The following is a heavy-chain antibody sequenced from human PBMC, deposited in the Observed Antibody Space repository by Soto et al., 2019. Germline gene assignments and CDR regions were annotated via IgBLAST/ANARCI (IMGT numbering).Heavy chain of an antibody. CDR2: SYYSRRH. CDR3: ARHNYYDGNVYFPASAQYSKH. V-gene: IGHV4-31*03. J-gene: IGHJ1*01. CDR1: GGSISSGGYC. D-gene: IGHD3-22*01. Sequence: SETLSLTCTVSGGSISSGGYCWSWISQHTGKGLEWIGYSYYSRRHYYNPSLKSRVTTSVNSTNKQYFLRLSFGTPAAAAEYYCARHNYYDGNVYFPASAQYSKHWGQGTRATVSP.